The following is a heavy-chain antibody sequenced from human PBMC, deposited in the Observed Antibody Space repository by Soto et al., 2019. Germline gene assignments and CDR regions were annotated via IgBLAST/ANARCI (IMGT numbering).Heavy chain of an antibody. CDR1: GLSLSTSGEA. CDR3: AHYVSTSPAGWFDP. CDR2: IYWDDDK. D-gene: IGHD3-10*02. J-gene: IGHJ5*02. Sequence: QITLKESGPTLVKPTQTLTLTCTFSGLSLSTSGEAVGWIRQPPGKALEWLALIYWDDDKRYNPTLKTRLTITTDTYKTQVVLTLTNMDPVNTATYYCAHYVSTSPAGWFDPWGQGILVTVSS. V-gene: IGHV2-5*02.